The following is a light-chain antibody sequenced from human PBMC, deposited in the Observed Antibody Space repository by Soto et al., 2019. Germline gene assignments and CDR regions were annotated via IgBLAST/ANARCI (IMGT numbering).Light chain of an antibody. V-gene: IGLV2-14*01. CDR3: NSYTRFSTYV. CDR1: SSDVGLYDF. Sequence: QSVLTQPASVSGSPGQSITISCTGVSSDVGLYDFVSWYQQHPGKAPKLLIYEVTYRPSGVSSRFSGSKSGNTASLTISGLQAEDEADYYCNSYTRFSTYVFGTGTKVTVL. J-gene: IGLJ1*01. CDR2: EVT.